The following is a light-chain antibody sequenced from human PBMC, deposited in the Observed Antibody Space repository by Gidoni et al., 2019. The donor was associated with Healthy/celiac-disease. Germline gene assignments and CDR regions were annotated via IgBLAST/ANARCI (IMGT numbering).Light chain of an antibody. V-gene: IGKV3-11*01. CDR2: AAS. Sequence: EIVLTQSPATLSLSPGERATLSCRASQSVSSYLAWYQQKPGQAPRLLIYAASNRATGIPARFSGRGSGTDFTLTISSLEPEDFAVYYCQQRSNWPFFPFGPGTKVDIK. J-gene: IGKJ3*01. CDR3: QQRSNWPFFP. CDR1: QSVSSY.